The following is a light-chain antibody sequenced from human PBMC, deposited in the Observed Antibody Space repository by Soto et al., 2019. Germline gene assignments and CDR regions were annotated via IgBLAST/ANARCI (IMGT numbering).Light chain of an antibody. CDR2: AAS. J-gene: IGKJ2*01. CDR1: RGISSSY. CDR3: QQYGASPPYT. V-gene: IGKV3-20*01. Sequence: EIVLTQSPGTLSLSPGESTTLSCRASRGISSSYLAWYQQKPGQAPRLLIYAASTRATGIPDRFRGSGSATGFPLNNRKLEPEDSAVYYCQQYGASPPYTFGQGTKLEIK.